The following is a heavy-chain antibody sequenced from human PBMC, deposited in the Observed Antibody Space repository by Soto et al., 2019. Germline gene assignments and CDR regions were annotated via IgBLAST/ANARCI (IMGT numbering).Heavy chain of an antibody. CDR3: ARSSGWYGEFDY. CDR2: IYHSGST. Sequence: QLQLQESGSRLVKPSQTLSLTCAVSGGSISSGGYSWSWIRQPPGKGLEWIGYIYHSGSTYYNPSRKSRVTKSVDRSKTRFTLKRSSVTAADTAVYYCARSSGWYGEFDYWGQGTLVTVSS. J-gene: IGHJ4*02. V-gene: IGHV4-30-2*01. CDR1: GGSISSGGYS. D-gene: IGHD6-19*01.